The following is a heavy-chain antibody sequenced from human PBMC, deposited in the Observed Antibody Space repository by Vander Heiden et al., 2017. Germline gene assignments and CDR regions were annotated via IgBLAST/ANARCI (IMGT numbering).Heavy chain of an antibody. D-gene: IGHD4-4*01. CDR1: GGSISSSSYY. J-gene: IGHJ5*02. CDR3: ARHYRTTVTTNWFDP. V-gene: IGHV4-39*01. CDR2: IYYSGST. Sequence: QLQLQESGPGLVKPSETLSLTCTVSGGSISSSSYYWGWIRQPPGKGLEWIGSIYYSGSTYYNPSLKSRVTISVDTSKNQFSLKLSSVTAADTAVYYCARHYRTTVTTNWFDPWVQGTLVTVYS.